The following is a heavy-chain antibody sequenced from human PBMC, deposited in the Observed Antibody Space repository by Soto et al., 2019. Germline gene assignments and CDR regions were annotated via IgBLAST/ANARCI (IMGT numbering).Heavy chain of an antibody. CDR3: ARGEGYCSGGTCYRWFDP. Sequence: QVQLVQSGAEVKRPGASVKLSCKASGYTFTKYAIHWVRQAPGQGLEWMGWLNAGSGNTKYSQKFQGRVTITRDTSVNTAYMELSSLRFEDTAVYYCARGEGYCSGGTCYRWFDPWGQGSLVTVSS. V-gene: IGHV1-3*01. CDR2: LNAGSGNT. CDR1: GYTFTKYA. D-gene: IGHD2-15*01. J-gene: IGHJ5*02.